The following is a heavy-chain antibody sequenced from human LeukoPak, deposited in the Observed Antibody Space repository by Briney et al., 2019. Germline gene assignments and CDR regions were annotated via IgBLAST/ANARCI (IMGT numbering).Heavy chain of an antibody. Sequence: SETLSLTCSVSGGSISSSSYYWGWIRQPPGKGLEWIGSVYYSGSTYFNPSLKSPVTISVGTSKNQFSLRLSSVTAADTAVYYCARHSSEVTIFGVVISGWFDPWGQGTLVTVSS. V-gene: IGHV4-39*01. CDR2: VYYSGST. CDR1: GGSISSSSYY. J-gene: IGHJ5*02. D-gene: IGHD3-3*01. CDR3: ARHSSEVTIFGVVISGWFDP.